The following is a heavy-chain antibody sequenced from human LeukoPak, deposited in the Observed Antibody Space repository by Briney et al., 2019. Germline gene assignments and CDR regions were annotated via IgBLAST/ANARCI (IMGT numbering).Heavy chain of an antibody. CDR2: IAYDKSNK. V-gene: IGHV3-30*02. J-gene: IGHJ3*02. D-gene: IGHD3-10*01. CDR1: GFTFRDYN. CDR3: ARDLGSGSFGFDI. Sequence: GGSLRLSCAASGFTFRDYNIHWVRQAPGKGLEWVTFIAYDKSNKYYADSVKGRFTISRDNPKNTLYLQMNSLRVEDTAVYSCARDLGSGSFGFDIWGQGTMVTVSS.